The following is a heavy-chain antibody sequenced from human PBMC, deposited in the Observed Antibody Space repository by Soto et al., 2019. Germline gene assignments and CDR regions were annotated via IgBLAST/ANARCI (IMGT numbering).Heavy chain of an antibody. CDR2: IIPIFGTA. J-gene: IGHJ1*01. CDR3: ARGGPSVVVVAAIDEYFQH. CDR1: GGTFSSYA. Sequence: VQLVQSGAEVKKPGSSVKVSCKASGGTFSSYAISWVRQAPGQGLEWMGGIIPIFGTANHAQKFQGRVTITADESTSTAYMELSSLRSEDTAVYYCARGGPSVVVVAAIDEYFQHWGQGTLVTVSS. D-gene: IGHD2-15*01. V-gene: IGHV1-69*01.